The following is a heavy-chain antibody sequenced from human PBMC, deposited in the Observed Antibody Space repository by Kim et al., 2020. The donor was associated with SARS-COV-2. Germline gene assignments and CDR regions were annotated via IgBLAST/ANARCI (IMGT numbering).Heavy chain of an antibody. CDR3: ARALNYYGSGSYYDY. V-gene: IGHV4-30-2*05. Sequence: QSLKSRVTISVETSKNQFSLKLSSVTAADTAVYYCARALNYYGSGSYYDYWGQGTLVTVSS. D-gene: IGHD3-10*01. J-gene: IGHJ4*02.